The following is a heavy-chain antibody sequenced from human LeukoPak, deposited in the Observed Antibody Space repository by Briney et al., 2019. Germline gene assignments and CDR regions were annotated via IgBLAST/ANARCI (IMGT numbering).Heavy chain of an antibody. CDR3: ARDTGRVSDY. CDR2: IIPIFGTA. Sequence: ASVKVSCKASGGTFSSYAISWARQAPGQGLEWMGGIIPIFGTANYAQKFQGRVTTTADESTSTAYMELSSLRSEDTAVYYCARDTGRVSDYWGQGTLVTVSS. D-gene: IGHD1-14*01. J-gene: IGHJ4*02. CDR1: GGTFSSYA. V-gene: IGHV1-69*13.